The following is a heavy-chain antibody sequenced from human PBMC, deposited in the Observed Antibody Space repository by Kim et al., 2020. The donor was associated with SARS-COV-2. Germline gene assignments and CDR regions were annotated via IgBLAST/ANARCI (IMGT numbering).Heavy chain of an antibody. D-gene: IGHD6-13*01. V-gene: IGHV3-30*07. J-gene: IGHJ4*02. CDR3: ARDKGSSWLYYFDY. Sequence: YSVKGRVNIARDNSKTTLYLQMNSLRAEDTAVYYCARDKGSSWLYYFDYWGQGTLVTVSS.